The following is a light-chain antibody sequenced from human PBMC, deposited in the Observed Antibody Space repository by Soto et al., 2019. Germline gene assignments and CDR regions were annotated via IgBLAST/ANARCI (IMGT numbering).Light chain of an antibody. Sequence: EIVLTQSPATLSLSPGERATLSCRASQSVSSYLAWYQQKPGQAPRLLIYDASNRATGIPARFSGSGSGTDFTLTISSLEPEDVAVYYCQQRYTFGQGTKLEIK. V-gene: IGKV3-11*01. CDR3: QQRYT. J-gene: IGKJ2*01. CDR1: QSVSSY. CDR2: DAS.